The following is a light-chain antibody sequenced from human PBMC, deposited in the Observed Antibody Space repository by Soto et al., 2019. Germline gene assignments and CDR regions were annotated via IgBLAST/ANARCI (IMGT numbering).Light chain of an antibody. CDR2: DAS. V-gene: IGKV3-15*01. Sequence: EIVMTQSPGTLSVSPGERATLSCRASQSVSSNLAWYQQKPGQAPRLLISDASTRATGIPARFSGSGSGTEFSLTISSLQPDDFATYCCQQYDEYPYTFGQGTRLEI. CDR3: QQYDEYPYT. CDR1: QSVSSN. J-gene: IGKJ5*01.